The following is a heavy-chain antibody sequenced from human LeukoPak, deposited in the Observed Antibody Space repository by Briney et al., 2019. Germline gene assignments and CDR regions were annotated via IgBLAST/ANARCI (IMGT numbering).Heavy chain of an antibody. D-gene: IGHD4-17*01. CDR2: ISSSSSYI. J-gene: IGHJ4*02. Sequence: GGSLRLSCAASGFTFSSYAMSWVRQAPGKGLEWVSSISSSSSYIYYADSVKGRFTISRDNAKNSLYLQMNSLRAEDTAVYYCARRAATVTTIDYWGQGTLVTVSS. V-gene: IGHV3-21*01. CDR1: GFTFSSYA. CDR3: ARRAATVTTIDY.